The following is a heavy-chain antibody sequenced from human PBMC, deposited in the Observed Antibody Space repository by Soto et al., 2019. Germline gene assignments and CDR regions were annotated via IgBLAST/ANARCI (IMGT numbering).Heavy chain of an antibody. CDR1: GGTFSNYA. D-gene: IGHD3-22*01. CDR3: VRDYYDDSGYYY. Sequence: QVQLVQSGAEVKKRGSSVKVSCKASGGTFSNYAISWVRQAPGQGLEWVGGIIPIFGTPNYAPKFQGRVTITADESTSTAYMELSSLRSEDTAIYYCVRDYYDDSGYYYWGQGTLVTVSS. CDR2: IIPIFGTP. V-gene: IGHV1-69*01. J-gene: IGHJ4*02.